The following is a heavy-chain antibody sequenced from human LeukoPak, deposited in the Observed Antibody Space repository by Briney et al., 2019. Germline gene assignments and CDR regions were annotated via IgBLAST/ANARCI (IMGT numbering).Heavy chain of an antibody. CDR3: ARDGVGTTDFDF. CDR2: IHYSGST. D-gene: IGHD1-26*01. Sequence: SETLSLTCTVSVGSISSTTYYWGWIRQPPGKGLEWIGSIHYSGSTYYNPSLKSRVTMSGDTSKNQFSLKLSSITAADTAVCYCARDGVGTTDFDFWGQGTLVTVSS. CDR1: VGSISSTTYY. V-gene: IGHV4-39*07. J-gene: IGHJ4*02.